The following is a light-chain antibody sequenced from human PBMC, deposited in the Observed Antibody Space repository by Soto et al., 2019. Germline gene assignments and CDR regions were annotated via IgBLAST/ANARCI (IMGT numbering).Light chain of an antibody. V-gene: IGKV3-20*01. CDR3: QQYGSSRGA. CDR2: CAS. J-gene: IGKJ5*01. Sequence: IVLTQSPGSLSLSTGQRSTLSCRVCQSVSSSYLAWYQQQPGQAPRMLINCASSRATGMPDRLSGSGSGTDFSLTISRLQPEDFVVYYCQQYGSSRGAFGQGTRLEI. CDR1: QSVSSSY.